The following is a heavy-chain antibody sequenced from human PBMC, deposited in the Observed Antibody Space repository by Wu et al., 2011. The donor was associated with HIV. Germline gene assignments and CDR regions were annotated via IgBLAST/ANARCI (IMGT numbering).Heavy chain of an antibody. V-gene: IGHV1-69*14. Sequence: QVQLVQSGAEVKKPGSSVKVSCKASGGTFSSYAISWVRQAPGQGLEWIGWVKIVSGTVNFASSDFRNRISLSRDRDLSTAHMDIRGLTQDDTATYFCARQKFESRYRGDQGSYFDLWGRGTLIIVSS. CDR2: VKIVSGTV. D-gene: IGHD5-12*01. CDR3: ARQKFESRYRGDQGSYFDL. J-gene: IGHJ2*01. CDR1: GGTFSSYA.